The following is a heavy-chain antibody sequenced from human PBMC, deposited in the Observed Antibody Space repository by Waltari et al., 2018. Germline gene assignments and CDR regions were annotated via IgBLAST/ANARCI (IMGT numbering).Heavy chain of an antibody. Sequence: EVQLVESGGGLIQPGGSLRLSCAASGFTFSSYCMSWVRQAPGKGLEWVANIKQDGSEKYYVDSVKGRFTISRDNAKNSLYLQMNSLRAEDTAVYYCARVGYYYGSGSYQTVSNFDYWGQGTLVTVSS. J-gene: IGHJ4*02. CDR3: ARVGYYYGSGSYQTVSNFDY. CDR2: IKQDGSEK. V-gene: IGHV3-7*03. CDR1: GFTFSSYC. D-gene: IGHD3-10*01.